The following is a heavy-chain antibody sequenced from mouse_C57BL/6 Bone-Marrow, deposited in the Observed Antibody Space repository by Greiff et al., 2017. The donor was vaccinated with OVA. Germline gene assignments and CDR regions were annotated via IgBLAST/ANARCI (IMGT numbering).Heavy chain of an antibody. J-gene: IGHJ3*01. V-gene: IGHV1-20*01. CDR2: INPYNGDT. Sequence: EVKLQESGPELVKPGDSVKISCKASGYSFTGYFMNWVMQSHGKSLEWIGRINPYNGDTFYNQKFKGKATLTVDKSSSTAHMELRSLTSEDSAVYYCARRRIFYDYDGPGFAYWGQGTLVTVSA. CDR1: GYSFTGYF. D-gene: IGHD2-4*01. CDR3: ARRRIFYDYDGPGFAY.